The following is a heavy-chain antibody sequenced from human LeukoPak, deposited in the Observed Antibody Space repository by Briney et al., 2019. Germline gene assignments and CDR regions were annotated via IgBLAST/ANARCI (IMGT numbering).Heavy chain of an antibody. CDR1: GYTFTGYY. D-gene: IGHD6-13*01. CDR3: ARVQRIAAAGTSGFDY. CDR2: INPNSGGT. V-gene: IGHV1-2*02. J-gene: IGHJ4*02. Sequence: ASVTVSCKASGYTFTGYYMHWVRQAPGQGLEWMGWINPNSGGTNYAQKFQGRVTMTRDTSISTAYMELSRLRSDDTAVYYCARVQRIAAAGTSGFDYWGQGTLVTVSS.